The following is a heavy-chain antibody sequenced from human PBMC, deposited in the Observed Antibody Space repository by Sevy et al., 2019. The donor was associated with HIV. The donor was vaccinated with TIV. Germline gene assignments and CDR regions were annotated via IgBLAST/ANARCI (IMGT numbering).Heavy chain of an antibody. D-gene: IGHD3-22*01. J-gene: IGHJ4*02. V-gene: IGHV3-74*01. CDR3: ARITTSY. Sequence: WGSLRLSCVVSGFAFSDYWMHWVRQVPGKGPVWVSRISTDGNTTHYADSVKGRFTISRDNAKNTLYLQMNSLRAEDSAVYYCARITTSYWGQGALVTVSS. CDR1: GFAFSDYW. CDR2: ISTDGNTT.